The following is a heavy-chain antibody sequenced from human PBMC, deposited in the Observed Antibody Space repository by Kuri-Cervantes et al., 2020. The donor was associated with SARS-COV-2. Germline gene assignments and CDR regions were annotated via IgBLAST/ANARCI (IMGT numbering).Heavy chain of an antibody. CDR2: ISSSGSTI. Sequence: GESLKISCAASGFTFSDYYMSWIRQAPGRGLEWVSYISSSGSTIYYADSVKGRFTISRDNVKNSLYLQMNSLRAEDTAVYYCARDTGGTMIYYYYYYGMDAWGQGTTVTVSS. CDR1: GFTFSDYY. V-gene: IGHV3-11*04. D-gene: IGHD2-8*02. J-gene: IGHJ6*02. CDR3: ARDTGGTMIYYYYYYGMDA.